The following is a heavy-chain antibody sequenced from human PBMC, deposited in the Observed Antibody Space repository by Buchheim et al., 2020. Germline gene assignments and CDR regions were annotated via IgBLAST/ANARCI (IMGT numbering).Heavy chain of an antibody. J-gene: IGHJ6*02. V-gene: IGHV3-30*03. Sequence: QVQLVESGGGVVQPGRSLRLSCAASGFTFSSYGMHWVRQAPGKGLEWVAVISYDGSNKYYADSVKGRFTISRDNSKNTLYLQMNSLRAEDTAVYYCCLSPDSSGYYYYYYYGMDVWGQGTT. CDR1: GFTFSSYG. D-gene: IGHD3-22*01. CDR2: ISYDGSNK. CDR3: CLSPDSSGYYYYYYYGMDV.